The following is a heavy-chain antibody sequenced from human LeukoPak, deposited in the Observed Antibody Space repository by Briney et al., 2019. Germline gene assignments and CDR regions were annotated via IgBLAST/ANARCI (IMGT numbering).Heavy chain of an antibody. CDR3: ARDSSSSWYWLVDY. V-gene: IGHV1-18*04. CDR1: GYTFTSYY. Sequence: GASVKVSCKASGYTFTSYYMHWVRQAPGQGLEWMGWISAYNGNTNYAQKLQGRVTMTTDTSTSTAYMELRSLRSDDTAVYYCARDSSSSWYWLVDYWGQGTLVTVSS. CDR2: ISAYNGNT. J-gene: IGHJ4*02. D-gene: IGHD6-13*01.